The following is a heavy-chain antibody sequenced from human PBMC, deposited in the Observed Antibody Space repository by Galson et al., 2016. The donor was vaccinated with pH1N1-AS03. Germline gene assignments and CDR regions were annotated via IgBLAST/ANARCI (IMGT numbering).Heavy chain of an antibody. CDR2: IYVSGQA. D-gene: IGHD3-10*01. J-gene: IGHJ1*01. CDR3: AGGNYYGSASYYNEVPAF. V-gene: IGHV4-61*02. Sequence: LSLTCTVSPASMSTNSHYWSWIRQPAGKGLEWIGRIYVSGQAYYNPSLENRVTMSVDTSENQFSLNLESVTAADTAVYYCAGGNYYGSASYYNEVPAFWGQGTLVTVSS. CDR1: PASMSTNSHY.